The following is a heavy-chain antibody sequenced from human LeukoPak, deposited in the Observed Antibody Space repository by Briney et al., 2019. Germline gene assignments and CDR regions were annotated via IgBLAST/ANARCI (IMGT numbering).Heavy chain of an antibody. J-gene: IGHJ4*02. Sequence: SETLSLTCTVSGGSISSSSYYWGWIRQPPGKGLEGIGSVYYSGSTNYNPSLKSRVTISVDTSKNQFSLKLSSVTAADTAVYYCARMAKYSSAQEFDYWGQGTLVTVSS. D-gene: IGHD6-25*01. CDR1: GGSISSSSYY. CDR2: VYYSGST. CDR3: ARMAKYSSAQEFDY. V-gene: IGHV4-39*07.